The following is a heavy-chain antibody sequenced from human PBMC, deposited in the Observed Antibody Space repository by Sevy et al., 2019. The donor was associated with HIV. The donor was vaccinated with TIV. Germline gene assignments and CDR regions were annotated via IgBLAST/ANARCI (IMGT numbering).Heavy chain of an antibody. Sequence: GGSLRLSCAASGFSFDDYAMHWVRQAPGKGLEWVSLVTWDGGATYYADSVKGRFTISRDNSKNTLYLQMNSLRTEDTGLYYCARGREYSGYGAFDNWGQETLVTVSS. V-gene: IGHV3-43*01. CDR2: VTWDGGAT. J-gene: IGHJ4*02. D-gene: IGHD5-12*01. CDR3: ARGREYSGYGAFDN. CDR1: GFSFDDYA.